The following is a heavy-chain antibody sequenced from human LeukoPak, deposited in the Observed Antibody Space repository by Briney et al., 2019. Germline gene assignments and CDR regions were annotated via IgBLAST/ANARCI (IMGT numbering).Heavy chain of an antibody. CDR3: AREPLLKAAAGKVDC. CDR2: INPSGGST. V-gene: IGHV1-46*01. CDR1: GYTFTSYY. D-gene: IGHD6-13*01. J-gene: IGHJ4*02. Sequence: ASVKVSCKASGYTFTSYYMHWVRQAPGQGLGWMGIINPSGGSTSYAQKFQGRVTMTRDMSTSTVYMELSSLRSEDTAVYYCAREPLLKAAAGKVDCWGQGTLVTVSS.